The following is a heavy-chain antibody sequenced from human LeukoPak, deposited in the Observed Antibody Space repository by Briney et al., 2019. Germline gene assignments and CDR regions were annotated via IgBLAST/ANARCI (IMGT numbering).Heavy chain of an antibody. CDR3: ARRRRYYYDSSGYET. CDR2: IYYSGST. D-gene: IGHD3-22*01. Sequence: SETLSLTCTVSGGSISSSSYYWGWIRQPPGKGLEWIGSIYYSGSTYYNPSLKSRVTISVDTSKNQFSLKLSSVTAADTAVYYCARRRRYYYDSSGYETWGQGTLVTVSS. V-gene: IGHV4-39*07. CDR1: GGSISSSSYY. J-gene: IGHJ5*02.